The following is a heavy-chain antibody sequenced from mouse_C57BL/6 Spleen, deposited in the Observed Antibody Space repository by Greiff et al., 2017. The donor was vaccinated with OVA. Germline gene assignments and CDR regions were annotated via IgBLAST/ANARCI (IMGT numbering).Heavy chain of an antibody. V-gene: IGHV5-15*01. CDR3: ARLGDYEGDYYAMDY. CDR1: GFTFSDYG. CDR2: ISNLAYSI. J-gene: IGHJ4*01. D-gene: IGHD2-4*01. Sequence: EVHLVESGGGLVQPGGSLKLSCAASGFTFSDYGMAWVRQAPRKGPEWVAFISNLAYSIYYADTVTGRFTISRENAKNTLYLEMSSLRSEDTAMYYCARLGDYEGDYYAMDYWGQGTSVTVSS.